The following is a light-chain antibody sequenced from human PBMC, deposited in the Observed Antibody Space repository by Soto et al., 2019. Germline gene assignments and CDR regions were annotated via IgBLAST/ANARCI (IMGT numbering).Light chain of an antibody. CDR2: EVS. CDR1: SSDVGGYNY. CDR3: SSYTSSSTPYV. J-gene: IGLJ1*01. Sequence: QSVLTQPASVSGPPGQSITISCTGTSSDVGGYNYVSWYQQHPGKAPKLMIYEVSNRPSGVSNRFSGSKSGNTASLTISGLQAEDEADYCCSSYTSSSTPYVFGTGTKVTVL. V-gene: IGLV2-14*01.